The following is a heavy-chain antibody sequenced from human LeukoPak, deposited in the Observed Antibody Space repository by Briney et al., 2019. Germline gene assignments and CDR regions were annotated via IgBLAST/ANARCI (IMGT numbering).Heavy chain of an antibody. J-gene: IGHJ5*02. Sequence: PGGSLRLSCAASGFTFSSYAMHWVRQAPGKGLEWVAVITYDGSNKYYADSVKGRFTISRDNSKNTLYLQMNSLRAEDTAVYYGARGELLWFGELSYGRFDPWGQGALVTVSS. CDR2: ITYDGSNK. D-gene: IGHD3-10*01. CDR3: ARGELLWFGELSYGRFDP. V-gene: IGHV3-30-3*01. CDR1: GFTFSSYA.